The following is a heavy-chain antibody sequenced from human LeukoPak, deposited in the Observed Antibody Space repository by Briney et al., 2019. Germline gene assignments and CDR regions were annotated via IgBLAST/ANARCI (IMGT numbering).Heavy chain of an antibody. Sequence: WGSLRLSCAASGFTFSSYGMHWVRQAPGKGLEWVADFSYDGSNKYYADSVKGRFTISRDNSKNTVYLQVNSLRAEDTAVYYCAKVRSSGCLDCYFDYWGRGTLVTVSS. D-gene: IGHD6-19*01. CDR2: FSYDGSNK. V-gene: IGHV3-30*18. CDR3: AKVRSSGCLDCYFDY. CDR1: GFTFSSYG. J-gene: IGHJ4*02.